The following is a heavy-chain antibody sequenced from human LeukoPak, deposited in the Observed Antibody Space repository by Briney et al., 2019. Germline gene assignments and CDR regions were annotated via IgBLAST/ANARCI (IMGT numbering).Heavy chain of an antibody. CDR3: ASGTTDIVVVPATLRNYYFDY. CDR1: GGTFSSYD. Sequence: SVKVSCKASGGTFSSYDISWVRQAPGQGLEWMGGIIPMLGTPNYAQKFQGRVTITADKSTSTAYMDLSSLRSEDTAVYYCASGTTDIVVVPATLRNYYFDYWGQGTLVTVSS. J-gene: IGHJ4*02. CDR2: IIPMLGTP. D-gene: IGHD2-2*01. V-gene: IGHV1-69*06.